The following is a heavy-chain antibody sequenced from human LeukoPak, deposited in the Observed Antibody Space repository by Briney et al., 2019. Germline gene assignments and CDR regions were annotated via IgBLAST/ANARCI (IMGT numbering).Heavy chain of an antibody. CDR3: GRVRPGDADY. Sequence: PGGSLRLSCAASGFTFSTYWMTWIRQAPGKGLEWVASISSDGSGKYYMDSVKGRFTISRDNAKNSLFLQMNSLGAGDTAVYHCGRVRPGDADYWGQGTLVTVSS. V-gene: IGHV3-7*01. CDR1: GFTFSTYW. CDR2: ISSDGSGK. J-gene: IGHJ4*02. D-gene: IGHD1-26*01.